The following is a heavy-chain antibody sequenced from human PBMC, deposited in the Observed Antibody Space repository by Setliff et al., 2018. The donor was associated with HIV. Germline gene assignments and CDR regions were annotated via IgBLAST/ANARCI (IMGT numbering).Heavy chain of an antibody. V-gene: IGHV4-39*02. CDR3: ARVIPAGVPANWFDP. CDR2: IHYTGRT. Sequence: SETLSLTCTVSGGSITGSPYFWRWIRRPPLKGLEWIASIHYTGRTYYNPSLKSRVSTSVDPSKNHLSLKLTSVTAADTAVYYCARVIPAGVPANWFDPWGHGTLVTVSS. D-gene: IGHD2-8*01. J-gene: IGHJ5*02. CDR1: GGSITGSPYF.